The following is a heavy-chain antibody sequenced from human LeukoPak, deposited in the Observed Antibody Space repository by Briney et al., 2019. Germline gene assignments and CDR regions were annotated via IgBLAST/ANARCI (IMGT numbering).Heavy chain of an antibody. CDR2: ISAYNGNT. CDR3: ARSDGPTLAYCGGDCEHWVWFDP. V-gene: IGHV1-18*01. CDR1: GYTFTSYG. Sequence: ASVKVSCKASGYTFTSYGISWVRQAPGQGLEWMGWISAYNGNTNYAQKLQGRVTMTTDTSTSTAYMELRSQRSDDTAVYYCARSDGPTLAYCGGDCEHWVWFDPWGQGTLVTVSS. J-gene: IGHJ5*02. D-gene: IGHD2-21*02.